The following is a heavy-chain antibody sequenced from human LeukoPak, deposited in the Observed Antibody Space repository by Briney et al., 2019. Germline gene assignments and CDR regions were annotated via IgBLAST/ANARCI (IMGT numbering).Heavy chain of an antibody. CDR3: ATGDTAMGLPSDF. Sequence: ASVKVSCKVSGYTLTEISMHWVRQAPGKGLEWMGGFDLEHGERIYAQKFQDRVTLTEDTSTDTAYMELSNLRSEDTAVYYCATGDTAMGLPSDFWGLGTLVTVSS. CDR2: FDLEHGER. V-gene: IGHV1-24*01. D-gene: IGHD5-18*01. J-gene: IGHJ4*02. CDR1: GYTLTEIS.